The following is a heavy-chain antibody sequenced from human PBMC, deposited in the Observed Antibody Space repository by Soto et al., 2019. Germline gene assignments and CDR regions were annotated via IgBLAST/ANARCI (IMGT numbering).Heavy chain of an antibody. CDR3: ARDSSSNGGPNWFDP. Sequence: ASVKVSCKASGYTFTGYYMHWVRQAPGQGLEWMGWINPNSGGTNYAQKFQGWVTMTRDTSISTAYMELSRLRSDDTAVYYCARDSSSNGGPNWFDPWGQGTLVTVSS. V-gene: IGHV1-2*04. J-gene: IGHJ5*02. D-gene: IGHD6-13*01. CDR2: INPNSGGT. CDR1: GYTFTGYY.